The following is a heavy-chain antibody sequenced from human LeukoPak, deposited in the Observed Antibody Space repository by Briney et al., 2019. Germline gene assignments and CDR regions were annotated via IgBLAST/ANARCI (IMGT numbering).Heavy chain of an antibody. Sequence: PSETLSLTCTVSGGSISSYYWSWIRQPPGKGLEWIGYIYYSGSTNYNPSLKSRVTISVDTSKNQFSLKLSSVTAADTAVYYCASDLIAVAGGYNWFDPWGQGTLVTVSS. CDR3: ASDLIAVAGGYNWFDP. V-gene: IGHV4-59*01. CDR2: IYYSGST. CDR1: GGSISSYY. J-gene: IGHJ5*02. D-gene: IGHD6-19*01.